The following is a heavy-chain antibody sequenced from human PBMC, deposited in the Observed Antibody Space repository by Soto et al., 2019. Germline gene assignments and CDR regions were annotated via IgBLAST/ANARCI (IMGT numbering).Heavy chain of an antibody. D-gene: IGHD3-3*01. CDR2: ISGSGGST. CDR3: AKGRITIFGVVTCFDY. J-gene: IGHJ4*02. V-gene: IGHV3-23*01. Sequence: PGGSLRLSCAASGFTFSSYAMSWVRQAPGKGLEWVSAISGSGGSTYYADSVKGRFTISRDDSKNTLYLQMNSLRAEDTAVYYCAKGRITIFGVVTCFDYWGQGTRVTVAS. CDR1: GFTFSSYA.